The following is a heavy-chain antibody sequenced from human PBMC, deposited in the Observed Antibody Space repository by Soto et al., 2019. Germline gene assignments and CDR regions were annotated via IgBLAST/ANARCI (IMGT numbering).Heavy chain of an antibody. J-gene: IGHJ6*02. Sequence: EVQLLESGGGLVKPGGSLRLSCAASGFTFSTYSMNWVRQAPGKGLAWVSSISSSSSYIYYADSVQGRFTISRYNAKNSLYLQMNSLRAEHTAVYYCARYDSSRYYCPYYYYGMDVWGQGTTVTVSS. CDR3: ARYDSSRYYCPYYYYGMDV. CDR2: ISSSSSYI. CDR1: GFTFSTYS. V-gene: IGHV3-21*02. D-gene: IGHD3-22*01.